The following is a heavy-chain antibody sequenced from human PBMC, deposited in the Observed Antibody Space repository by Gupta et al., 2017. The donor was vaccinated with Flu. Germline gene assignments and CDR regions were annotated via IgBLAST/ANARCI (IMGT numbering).Heavy chain of an antibody. CDR2: IWYDGSNK. J-gene: IGHJ4*02. D-gene: IGHD4-17*01. Sequence: QVQLVESGGGVVQPGRSLRLSCAAFGFTFSTYGILWVRQDPGKGLEWVAFIWYDGSNKDYADSVKGRFTISRDNSKNTLFLQMNSLRAEDTAVYYCARDFYGDYERLDYWGQGTLVTVSS. CDR1: GFTFSTYG. V-gene: IGHV3-33*01. CDR3: ARDFYGDYERLDY.